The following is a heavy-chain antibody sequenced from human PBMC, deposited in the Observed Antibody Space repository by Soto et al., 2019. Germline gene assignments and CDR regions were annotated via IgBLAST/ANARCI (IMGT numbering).Heavy chain of an antibody. J-gene: IGHJ6*02. V-gene: IGHV3-74*01. D-gene: IGHD3-10*01. Sequence: EGKVVESGGGLVQPGGSLRLSCAASGYTFSKYWMQWVRQAPGKGLVWVSRINSDGSSTSYADSVKGRFTISRDNAKNTLYLQMNSLRAEDTAVYYCARAVRSGSYPYYYYGMDVWGQGTTVTVSS. CDR3: ARAVRSGSYPYYYYGMDV. CDR2: INSDGSST. CDR1: GYTFSKYW.